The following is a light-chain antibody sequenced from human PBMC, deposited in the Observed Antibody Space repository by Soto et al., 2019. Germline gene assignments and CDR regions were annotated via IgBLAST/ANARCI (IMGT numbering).Light chain of an antibody. V-gene: IGLV2-14*01. J-gene: IGLJ1*01. CDR2: DVN. Sequence: QSALTQPASVSGSPGQSITISCTGTSSDVGGYNYVSWYQQHPGKVPKLMMFDVNNRPSGVSNRFSGSKSGNTASLTISGLQAEDEADYFCCSYATGSVYVFGTGNKLTVL. CDR3: CSYATGSVYV. CDR1: SSDVGGYNY.